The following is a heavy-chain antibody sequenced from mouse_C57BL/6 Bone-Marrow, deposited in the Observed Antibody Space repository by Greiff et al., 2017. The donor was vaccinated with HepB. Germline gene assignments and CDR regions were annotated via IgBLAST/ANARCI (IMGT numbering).Heavy chain of an antibody. Sequence: EVKVEESGPGLVKPSQSLSLTCSVTGYSITSGYYWNWIRQFPGNKLEWMGYISYDGSNNYNPSLKNRISITRDTSKNQFFLKLNSVTTEDTATYYCARDRTGAYWGQGTLVTVSA. CDR3: ARDRTGAY. CDR1: GYSITSGYY. CDR2: ISYDGSN. J-gene: IGHJ3*01. V-gene: IGHV3-6*01. D-gene: IGHD4-1*01.